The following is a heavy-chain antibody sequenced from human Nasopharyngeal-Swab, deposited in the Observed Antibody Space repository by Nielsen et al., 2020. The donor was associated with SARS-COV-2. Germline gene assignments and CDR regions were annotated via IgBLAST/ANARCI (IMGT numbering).Heavy chain of an antibody. J-gene: IGHJ4*02. CDR1: GFTFSSYA. CDR3: ARGADGDCFDY. CDR2: ISYDGSNK. V-gene: IGHV3-30*04. Sequence: GESLKISCAASGFTFSSYAMHWVRQAPGKGLEWVAVISYDGSNKYSADSVKGRFTISRDNSKNTLYLQMNSLRAEDTAVYYCARGADGDCFDYWGQGTLVTVSS. D-gene: IGHD2-8*01.